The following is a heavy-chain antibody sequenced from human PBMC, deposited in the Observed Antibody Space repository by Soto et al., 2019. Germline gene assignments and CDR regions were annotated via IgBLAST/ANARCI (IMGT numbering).Heavy chain of an antibody. CDR1: GGSFSGYY. CDR2: INHSGST. V-gene: IGHV4-34*01. Sequence: PSETLSLTCAVYGGSFSGYYWSWIRQPPGKGLEWIGEINHSGSTNYNPSLKSRVTISVDTSKNQFSLKLSSVTAADTAVYYCARGRRGGGNSGRPYFDYWGQGTLVTVSS. J-gene: IGHJ4*02. CDR3: ARGRRGGGNSGRPYFDY. D-gene: IGHD2-21*02.